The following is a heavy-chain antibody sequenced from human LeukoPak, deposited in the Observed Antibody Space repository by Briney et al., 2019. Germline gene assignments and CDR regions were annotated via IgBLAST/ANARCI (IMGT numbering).Heavy chain of an antibody. CDR3: AKAVSIVTAIPDYFDY. J-gene: IGHJ4*02. V-gene: IGHV3-23*01. CDR1: GFTFSSYA. D-gene: IGHD2-21*02. CDR2: ISGSGGST. Sequence: PGGSLRLSCAASGFTFSSYAMSWVRQAPGKGLGWVSAISGSGGSTYYADSVKGRFTISRDSSKNTLYLQMNSLRAEDTAVYYCAKAVSIVTAIPDYFDYWGQGTLVTVSS.